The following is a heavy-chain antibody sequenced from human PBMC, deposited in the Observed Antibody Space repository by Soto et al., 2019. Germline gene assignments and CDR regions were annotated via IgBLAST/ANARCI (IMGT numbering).Heavy chain of an antibody. V-gene: IGHV3-15*01. CDR2: ITSKTAGSAT. CDR1: GFTFSSAC. Sequence: GGSLRLSCAASGFTFSSACMSWVRQAPGKGLEWVGRITSKTAGSATEYAAPVKGRFTISRADSQNTLYLQMNRLMNAAPAVFYSTTDSGDTGDTCDWDYWGQGALVTVS. J-gene: IGHJ4*02. CDR3: TTDSGDTGDTCDWDY. D-gene: IGHD7-27*01.